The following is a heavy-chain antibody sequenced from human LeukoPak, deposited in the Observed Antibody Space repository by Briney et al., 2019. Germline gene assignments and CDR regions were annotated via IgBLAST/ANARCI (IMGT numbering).Heavy chain of an antibody. V-gene: IGHV4-59*01. CDR3: ARALIVGRDWGGLDY. CDR2: IYYSGST. D-gene: IGHD3-22*01. J-gene: IGHJ4*02. CDR1: GGSISSYY. Sequence: SETLSLTCTVSGGSISSYYWSWIRQPPGKGLEWIGYIYYSGSTNYNPYLKSRVTISVDTSKNQFSLKLSSVTAADTAVYCCARALIVGRDWGGLDYWGQGTLVTVSS.